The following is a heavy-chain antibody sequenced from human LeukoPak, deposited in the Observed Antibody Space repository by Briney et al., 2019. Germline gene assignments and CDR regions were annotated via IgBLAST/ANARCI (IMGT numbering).Heavy chain of an antibody. CDR1: GGSISSGSYY. Sequence: PSETLSLTCTVSGGSISSGSYYWSWIRQPAGKGLEWIGRVYTSGSTNYNPSLKSRVTISVDTSKNQFSLKLSSVTAADTAVYYCAREWSRSWAKVYYFDYWGQGTLVTVSS. CDR3: AREWSRSWAKVYYFDY. D-gene: IGHD6-13*01. J-gene: IGHJ4*02. CDR2: VYTSGST. V-gene: IGHV4-61*02.